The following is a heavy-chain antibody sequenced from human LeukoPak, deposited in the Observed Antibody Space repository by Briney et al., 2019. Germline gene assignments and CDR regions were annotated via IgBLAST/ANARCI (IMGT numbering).Heavy chain of an antibody. CDR1: GYTFTSYY. J-gene: IGHJ4*02. CDR3: ARDLLVVGLDY. V-gene: IGHV1-46*01. Sequence: ASVKVSCKASGYTFTSYYMHWVRQAPGQGLEWMGIINPSGGSTSYAQKFQGRVTMTRDTSTSAVYMELSSLRSEDTAVYYCARDLLVVGLDYWGQGTLVTVSS. D-gene: IGHD3-22*01. CDR2: INPSGGST.